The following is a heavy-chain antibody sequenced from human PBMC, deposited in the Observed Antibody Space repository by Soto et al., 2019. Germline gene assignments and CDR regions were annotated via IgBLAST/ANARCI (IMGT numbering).Heavy chain of an antibody. CDR1: GDSFNDYY. CDR3: ARESGGATATLDYYYFYMDV. V-gene: IGHV1-2*04. D-gene: IGHD5-12*01. Sequence: QVQLVQSGAEVRKPGASVTVSCRSSGDSFNDYYIHWVRQAPGQGFEWMGWINPNGGVTKYAQKFQGWVSMTRDTSIRSWYRQLSRLRSDDTAVYYCARESGGATATLDYYYFYMDVWGTGTTVTVSS. CDR2: INPNGGVT. J-gene: IGHJ6*03.